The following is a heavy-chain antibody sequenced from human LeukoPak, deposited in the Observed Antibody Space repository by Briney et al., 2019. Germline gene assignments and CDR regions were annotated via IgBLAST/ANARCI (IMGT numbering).Heavy chain of an antibody. D-gene: IGHD3-3*01. J-gene: IGHJ5*02. Sequence: GGSLRLSCAAFGFTFSSYAMHWVRQAPGKGLEWVAVISYDGSNKYYADSVKGRFTISRDNSKTTLYLQMNSLRAEDTAVYYCAKGNLYYDFWSGYQAHDWFDPWGQGTLVTVSS. CDR1: GFTFSSYA. V-gene: IGHV3-30*04. CDR2: ISYDGSNK. CDR3: AKGNLYYDFWSGYQAHDWFDP.